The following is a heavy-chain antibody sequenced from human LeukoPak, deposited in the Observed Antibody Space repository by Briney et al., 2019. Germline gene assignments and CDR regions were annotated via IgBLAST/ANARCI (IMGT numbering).Heavy chain of an antibody. V-gene: IGHV4-59*01. Sequence: SETLSLTCTVSGGSISSYYRSWIRQPPGKGLEWIGYIYYSGSTDYNPSLKSRVTISVDTSKNQFSLKLSSVTAADTAVYYCASSYSYGPLDYWGQGTLVTVSS. CDR3: ASSYSYGPLDY. J-gene: IGHJ4*02. CDR2: IYYSGST. CDR1: GGSISSYY. D-gene: IGHD5-18*01.